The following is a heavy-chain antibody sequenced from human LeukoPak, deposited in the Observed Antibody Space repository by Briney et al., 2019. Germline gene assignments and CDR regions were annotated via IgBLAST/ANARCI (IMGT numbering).Heavy chain of an antibody. V-gene: IGHV4-59*08. CDR3: ARLDTVTTVFNYFDY. CDR2: IYYSGST. J-gene: IGHJ4*02. CDR1: GFTFSSYS. Sequence: GSLRLSCAASGFTFSSYSMNWIRQPPGKGLEWIGYIYYSGSTNYNPSLKSRVTISVDTSKNQFSLKLSSVTAADTAVYYCARLDTVTTVFNYFDYWGQGTLVTVSS. D-gene: IGHD4-11*01.